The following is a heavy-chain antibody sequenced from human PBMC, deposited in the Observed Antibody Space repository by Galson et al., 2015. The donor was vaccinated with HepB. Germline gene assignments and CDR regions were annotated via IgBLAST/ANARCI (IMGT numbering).Heavy chain of an antibody. CDR1: GFTFSGSA. J-gene: IGHJ4*02. Sequence: SLRPSCAASGFTFSGSAIHWVRQTSWKGLEWVPRISSKASIYATASAASLKGRFTISRDDSKNTAYLHMKSLKTEDTAVYYCTRLGDLSGYSSSWGQGTLVTVSS. D-gene: IGHD6-13*01. V-gene: IGHV3-73*01. CDR3: TRLGDLSGYSSS. CDR2: ISSKASIYAT.